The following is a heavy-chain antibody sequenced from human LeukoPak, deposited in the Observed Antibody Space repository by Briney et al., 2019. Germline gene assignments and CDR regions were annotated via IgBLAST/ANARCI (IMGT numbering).Heavy chain of an antibody. D-gene: IGHD3-22*01. V-gene: IGHV4-59*01. CDR3: ARIVDVHDSSGYYYYYYMDV. CDR2: IYYSGST. Sequence: PSETLSLTCTVSGGSISSYYWSWIRQPPGKGLEWIGYIYYSGSTNYNPSLKSRVTISVDTSKNQFSLKLSSVTAADTAVYYCARIVDVHDSSGYYYYYYMDVWGKGTTVTISS. CDR1: GGSISSYY. J-gene: IGHJ6*03.